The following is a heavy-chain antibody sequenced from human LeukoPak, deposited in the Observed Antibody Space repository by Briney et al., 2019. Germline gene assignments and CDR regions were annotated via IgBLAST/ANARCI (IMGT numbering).Heavy chain of an antibody. J-gene: IGHJ4*02. CDR2: ISAYNGNT. D-gene: IGHD6-19*01. CDR1: GYTFTGYY. CDR3: AREYSSGVFDY. Sequence: ASVKVSCKASGYTFTGYYMHWVRQAPGQGLEWMGWISAYNGNTNYAQKLQGRVTMTTDTSTSTAYMELRSLRSDDTAVYYCAREYSSGVFDYWGQGTLVTVSS. V-gene: IGHV1-18*04.